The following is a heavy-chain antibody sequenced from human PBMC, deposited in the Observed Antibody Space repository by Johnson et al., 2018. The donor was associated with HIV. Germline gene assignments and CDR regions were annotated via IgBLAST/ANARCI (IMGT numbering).Heavy chain of an antibody. Sequence: VHLVASGGGVLRPGGSLRLSCSSSGFTFDDYDINWVRQAPGRGLEWVSGINWNGGSAGYTDSVRGRFTISRDSAQNSVSLQMNSLRAEDTALYYCAKGVASTTVAAFDIWGPGTMVTVSS. J-gene: IGHJ3*02. V-gene: IGHV3-20*04. CDR2: INWNGGSA. CDR3: AKGVASTTVAAFDI. D-gene: IGHD4-17*01. CDR1: GFTFDDYD.